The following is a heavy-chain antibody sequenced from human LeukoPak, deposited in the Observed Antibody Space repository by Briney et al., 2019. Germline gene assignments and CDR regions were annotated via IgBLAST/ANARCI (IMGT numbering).Heavy chain of an antibody. CDR3: AFWGSGSKIFDY. Sequence: GGSLRLSCAASGFTFSSYEMNWVRQAPGKGLEWVSYISSSGSTIYYADSVKGRFTISRDNAKNSLYLQMNSLRAEDTAVYYCAFWGSGSKIFDYWGQGTLVTVSS. CDR2: ISSSGSTI. CDR1: GFTFSSYE. D-gene: IGHD3-16*01. V-gene: IGHV3-48*03. J-gene: IGHJ4*02.